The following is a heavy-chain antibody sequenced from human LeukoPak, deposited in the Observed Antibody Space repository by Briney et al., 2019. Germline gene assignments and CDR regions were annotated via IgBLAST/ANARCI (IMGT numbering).Heavy chain of an antibody. Sequence: GGSLRLSCAASGFTFSSYAMIWVRQAPGKGLEWVSSISGSGGRTYYADSVKGRFTISRDNSKNTLYLQMNSLRAEDTAVYYCAKEREYYDSNGYSGFDYWGQGTLVTVSS. D-gene: IGHD3-22*01. CDR3: AKEREYYDSNGYSGFDY. J-gene: IGHJ4*02. V-gene: IGHV3-23*01. CDR2: ISGSGGRT. CDR1: GFTFSSYA.